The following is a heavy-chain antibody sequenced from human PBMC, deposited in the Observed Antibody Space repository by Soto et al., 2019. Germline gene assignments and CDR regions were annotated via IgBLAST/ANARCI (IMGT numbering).Heavy chain of an antibody. D-gene: IGHD7-27*01. V-gene: IGHV4-31*03. CDR1: GDSIRGGGHY. CDR2: VYHSGST. Sequence: QVQLQESGPGLVKPSQTLSLTCSVSGDSIRGGGHYWNWIRQFPGKGLEWIGYVYHSGSTHYNPSLRGRFIISIDTSKNQFSRRLISVTAADTALYYCARDTGLAPTVWGYWGHGTQVTVS. J-gene: IGHJ4*03. CDR3: ARDTGLAPTVWGY.